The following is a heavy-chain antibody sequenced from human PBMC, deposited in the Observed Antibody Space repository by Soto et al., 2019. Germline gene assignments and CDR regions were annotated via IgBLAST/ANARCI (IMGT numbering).Heavy chain of an antibody. CDR1: GYTFTGYG. D-gene: IGHD6-19*01. CDR2: ISAYNGTA. Sequence: ASVKVSCKASGYTFTGYGISWVRQAPGQGLEWMGWISAYNGTANYAQKFQGRVTITADESTSTAYMELSSLRSEDTAVYYCARDGIAVAGTRSRTAVDYYYYMDVRGKGTTVTVS. V-gene: IGHV1-18*01. CDR3: ARDGIAVAGTRSRTAVDYYYYMDV. J-gene: IGHJ6*03.